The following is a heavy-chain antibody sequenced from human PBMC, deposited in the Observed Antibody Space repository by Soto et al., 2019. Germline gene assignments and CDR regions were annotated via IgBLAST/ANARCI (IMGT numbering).Heavy chain of an antibody. J-gene: IGHJ3*01. V-gene: IGHV1-69*01. Sequence: QVQLVQSGAEVKKPGSSLKVSCKASGDTFSSYTISWVRQAPGQGLEWMGGIIPIFGPANYAQKFQGRVTITADESTSTAYMELSSLRSEDTALYYCARKMGATKGGGPFDFWGQGTMVTVSS. CDR1: GDTFSSYT. CDR2: IIPIFGPA. CDR3: ARKMGATKGGGPFDF. D-gene: IGHD1-26*01.